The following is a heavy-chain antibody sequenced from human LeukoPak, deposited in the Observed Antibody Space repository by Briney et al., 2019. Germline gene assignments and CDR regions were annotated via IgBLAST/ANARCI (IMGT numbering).Heavy chain of an antibody. D-gene: IGHD3-22*01. V-gene: IGHV3-7*01. J-gene: IGHJ4*02. CDR1: GFTFSTYW. CDR3: ASSPYYDSGAYYEV. Sequence: PGGSLRLSCAASGFTFSTYWMTWVRQAPGKGLEWVANIKQDGSEKYYVDSLRGRFSISRDNVKNSLFLQMSSLSAEDTAVYYCASSPYYDSGAYYEVWGQGTLVTVSS. CDR2: IKQDGSEK.